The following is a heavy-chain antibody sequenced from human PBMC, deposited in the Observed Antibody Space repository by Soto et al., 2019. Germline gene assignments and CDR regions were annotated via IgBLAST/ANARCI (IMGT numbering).Heavy chain of an antibody. V-gene: IGHV3-21*01. CDR3: TRDQGGSYDSWFDP. CDR1: TFSMYS. Sequence: EVQVVESGGGLVKPGGSLRLSCNFTFSMYSMNWVRQAPVKGLEWVASISSGSAFIKYADSVKGRFSISRDNAKNSVSLQMNSLRAEDTAMYYCTRDQGGSYDSWFDPWGRGTLVTVSS. CDR2: ISSGSAFI. J-gene: IGHJ5*02. D-gene: IGHD1-26*01.